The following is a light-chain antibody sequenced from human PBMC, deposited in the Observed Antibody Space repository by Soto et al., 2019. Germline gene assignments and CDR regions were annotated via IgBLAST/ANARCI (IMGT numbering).Light chain of an antibody. CDR1: QSVSSSY. V-gene: IGKV3-20*01. CDR3: QQYGSSPPGVT. CDR2: GAS. Sequence: EIVLTQSPGTLSLSPGERATLSCRASQSVSSSYLAWYQQKPGQAPRLLIYGASSRATGIPDRFSGSGSGTDFTLTISRLEPEDFAVYYCQQYGSSPPGVTFGQGTKVDIK. J-gene: IGKJ1*01.